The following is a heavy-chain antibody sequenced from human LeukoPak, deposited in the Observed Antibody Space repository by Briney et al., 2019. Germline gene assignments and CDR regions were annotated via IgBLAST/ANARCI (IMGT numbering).Heavy chain of an antibody. J-gene: IGHJ4*02. CDR1: GGSLSSNTCY. D-gene: IGHD1-14*01. CDR2: ICSSGST. CDR3: VKDRGNHVTDY. Sequence: SETLSLTCTVSGGSLSSNTCYWGWIRQSPGKGLEWIGTICSSGSTFYNPSHPSLKGRVTISVDTSKNQFSLKLSSVTAADTAIYYCVKDRGNHVTDYWGQGTLVTVSS. V-gene: IGHV4-39*07.